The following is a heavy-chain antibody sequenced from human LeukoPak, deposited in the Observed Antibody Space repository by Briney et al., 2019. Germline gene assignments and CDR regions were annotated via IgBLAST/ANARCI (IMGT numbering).Heavy chain of an antibody. D-gene: IGHD2-15*01. Sequence: GGSLRLSCAASGFTFSSYSMNWVRQAPGKGLEWVSYISSSSSTIYYADSVKGRFTISRDNAKNSLYLQMNSLRAEDTAVYYCARVRYCSGGSCYSVPDYWGQGTLVTVSS. V-gene: IGHV3-48*01. CDR1: GFTFSSYS. J-gene: IGHJ4*02. CDR3: ARVRYCSGGSCYSVPDY. CDR2: ISSSSSTI.